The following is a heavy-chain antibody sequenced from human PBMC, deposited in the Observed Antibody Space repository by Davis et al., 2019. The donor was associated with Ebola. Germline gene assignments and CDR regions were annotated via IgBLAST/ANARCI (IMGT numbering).Heavy chain of an antibody. CDR2: ISAYNGNT. CDR1: GYTFTSYG. CDR3: ARDITMIVGGWFDP. Sequence: ASVKVSCKASGYTFTSYGISWVRQAPGQGLEWMGWISAYNGNTNYAQKLQGRVTMTTDTSTSTAYMALRSLRSDDTAVYYCARDITMIVGGWFDPWRQGTLVTVSS. J-gene: IGHJ5*02. V-gene: IGHV1-18*01. D-gene: IGHD3-22*01.